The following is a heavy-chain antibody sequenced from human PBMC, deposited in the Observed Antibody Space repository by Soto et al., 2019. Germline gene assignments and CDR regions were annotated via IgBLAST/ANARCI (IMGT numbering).Heavy chain of an antibody. Sequence: SETLSLTCAVSGGSISDWCWSWIRQPPGKGLEWIGYIYNGGSTYYNPSLKSRVTISVDRSKNQFSLKLSSVTAADTAVYYCARASTTVTTLDYWGQGTLVTVSS. D-gene: IGHD4-17*01. CDR1: GGSISDWC. CDR3: ARASTTVTTLDY. J-gene: IGHJ4*02. V-gene: IGHV4-30-2*01. CDR2: IYNGGST.